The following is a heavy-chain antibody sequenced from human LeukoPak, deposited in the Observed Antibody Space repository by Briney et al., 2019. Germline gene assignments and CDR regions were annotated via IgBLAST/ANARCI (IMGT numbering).Heavy chain of an antibody. CDR3: ARRPVSMNAFDI. Sequence: SETLSLTCTVSGGSISSSISYWGWIRRPPGKVVEWIGSLHYSGSTYYCASLKSRATISVDMSENQFCLKLSSVTATDTAVYYCARRPVSMNAFDIWGQGTMVIVSS. D-gene: IGHD3-10*01. CDR2: LHYSGST. J-gene: IGHJ3*02. CDR1: GGSISSSISY. V-gene: IGHV4-39*01.